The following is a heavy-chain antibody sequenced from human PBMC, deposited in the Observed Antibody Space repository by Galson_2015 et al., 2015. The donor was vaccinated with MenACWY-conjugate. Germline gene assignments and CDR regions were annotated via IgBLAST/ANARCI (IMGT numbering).Heavy chain of an antibody. J-gene: IGHJ4*02. Sequence: SLRLSCEASGFTFDSYRMSWVRQAPGKGLEWVTNINRDGGGTYYASSVKGRFTISTDNAENSLYLQMNSLRAEDTAIYYCARIIHDGLDYWGQGTLVTVSS. D-gene: IGHD1-1*01. CDR1: GFTFDSYR. CDR2: INRDGGGT. CDR3: ARIIHDGLDY. V-gene: IGHV3-7*01.